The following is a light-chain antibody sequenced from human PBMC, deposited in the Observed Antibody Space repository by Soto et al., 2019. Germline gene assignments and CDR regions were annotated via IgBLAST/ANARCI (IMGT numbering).Light chain of an antibody. J-gene: IGKJ1*01. CDR1: QSLSSN. CDR2: GAS. CDR3: QQYLDWPRT. V-gene: IGKV3-15*01. Sequence: EIVLTQSPGTLSLSPGEGAALSCRASQSLSSNSLAWYQHKPGQAPRLLIYGASNRATGVPDRFSGSGSGTVSTLTISSLQSDDFAVYYCQQYLDWPRTFGQGTKVDIK.